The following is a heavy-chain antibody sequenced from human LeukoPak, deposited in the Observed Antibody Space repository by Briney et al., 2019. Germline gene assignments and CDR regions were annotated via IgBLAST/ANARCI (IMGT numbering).Heavy chain of an antibody. CDR2: INTDGGTT. J-gene: IGHJ4*02. Sequence: GGSLRLSCAASGFTFSTFAMQWVRQAPEKGLEYVSGINTDGGTTYYANSVKGRFTISRDNPKDTLYLQMGSLRVEDTAVYYCARDGVATNDYWGQGTLVTVSS. V-gene: IGHV3-64*01. CDR1: GFTFSTFA. D-gene: IGHD5-24*01. CDR3: ARDGVATNDY.